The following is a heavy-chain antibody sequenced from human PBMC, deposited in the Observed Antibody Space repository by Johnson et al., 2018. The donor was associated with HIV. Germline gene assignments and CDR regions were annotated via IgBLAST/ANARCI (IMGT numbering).Heavy chain of an antibody. CDR2: IWYDGSNK. Sequence: QVQLVESGGGVVQPGRSLRLSCAASEFSFSTYAMHWVRQAPGKGLEWVAVIWYDGSNKYYADSVKGRFTISRDNSKNTLYLQMNSLKPEDTAVYYCATDEDALDIWGQGTMVTVSS. J-gene: IGHJ3*02. CDR3: ATDEDALDI. V-gene: IGHV3-33*01. CDR1: EFSFSTYA.